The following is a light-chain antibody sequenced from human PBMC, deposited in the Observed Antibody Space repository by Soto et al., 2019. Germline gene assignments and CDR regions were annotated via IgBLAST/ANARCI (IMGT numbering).Light chain of an antibody. CDR1: QSLLRNNGRNY. J-gene: IGKJ4*01. CDR2: LGS. Sequence: DVVMTQSPLSLSVSPGEPASISCRSSQSLLRNNGRNYLDWYVQKPGQSPQLLIYLGSTRASGGPERFGGSGSGADFTLSITRVEAADVGIYFCMQAQQTPRTFGGGTKVEIK. V-gene: IGKV2-28*01. CDR3: MQAQQTPRT.